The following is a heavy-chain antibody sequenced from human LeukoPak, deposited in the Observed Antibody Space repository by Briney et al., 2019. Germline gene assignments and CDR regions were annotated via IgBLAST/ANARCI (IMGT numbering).Heavy chain of an antibody. Sequence: ASVTVSFKASGYTFTSYGISWVRQAPGQGLEWMGWISAYNGNTNYAQKLQGRVTMTTDTSTSTAYMELRSLRSDDTAVYYCARAPIVVVPAAGPRGYFDYWGQGTLVTVSS. V-gene: IGHV1-18*01. CDR3: ARAPIVVVPAAGPRGYFDY. CDR1: GYTFTSYG. CDR2: ISAYNGNT. D-gene: IGHD2-2*01. J-gene: IGHJ4*02.